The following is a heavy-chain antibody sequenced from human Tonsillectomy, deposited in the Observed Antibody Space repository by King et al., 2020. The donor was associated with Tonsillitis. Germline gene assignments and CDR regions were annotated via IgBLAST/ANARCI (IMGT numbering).Heavy chain of an antibody. CDR3: ARAAYYYASGTYDFDY. Sequence: LQLQESGPGLVKPSETLSLTCTVSGGSISKSDYYWGWIRQPPGKGLEWIGTLYYSGSTYFNPSLKSRVTISVDTSKNQFSLKLSSVTAADTALYYCARAAYYYASGTYDFDYWGKGTLVTVSS. J-gene: IGHJ4*02. D-gene: IGHD3-10*01. V-gene: IGHV4-39*01. CDR1: GGSISKSDYY. CDR2: LYYSGST.